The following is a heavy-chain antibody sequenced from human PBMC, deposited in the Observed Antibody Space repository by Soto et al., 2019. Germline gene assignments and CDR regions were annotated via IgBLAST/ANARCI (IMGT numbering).Heavy chain of an antibody. Sequence: SETLSLTCTVSRGSISSGTNYWAWIRQPPGKGLEWIANIYYSGSTFYNPSLKSRVTISLDTYKNQFSLKLRSVTAADTAVYYCAIHEAGWDFQAWGQATLVTVSS. CDR3: AIHEAGWDFQA. J-gene: IGHJ5*02. CDR2: IYYSGST. D-gene: IGHD1-26*01. V-gene: IGHV4-39*01. CDR1: RGSISSGTNY.